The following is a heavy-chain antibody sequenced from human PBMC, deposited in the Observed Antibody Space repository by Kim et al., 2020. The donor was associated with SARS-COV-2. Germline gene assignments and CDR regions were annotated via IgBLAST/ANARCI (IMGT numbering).Heavy chain of an antibody. J-gene: IGHJ6*02. Sequence: GGSLRLSCAASGFTFSSYEMNWVRQAPGKGLEWVSYISSSGSNIYYADSVKGRFTISRDNAKNSLYLQMNSLRAEDTAVYYCARDGRGYSYGFRRVPDYYYYGMDVWGQGTTVTVSS. V-gene: IGHV3-48*03. CDR2: ISSSGSNI. CDR3: ARDGRGYSYGFRRVPDYYYYGMDV. D-gene: IGHD5-18*01. CDR1: GFTFSSYE.